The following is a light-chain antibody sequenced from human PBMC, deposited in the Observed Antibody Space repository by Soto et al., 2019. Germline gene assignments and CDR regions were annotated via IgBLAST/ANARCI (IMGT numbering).Light chain of an antibody. V-gene: IGKV2-28*01. CDR2: LGS. CDR1: QSLLHGNGYKY. Sequence: DIVMTQSPRSLPVTPGEPASISCRSSQSLLHGNGYKYVDWYLQKPGQSPQLLIYLGSNRASGVPDRFSGSGSGTDFTLNISRVEAEDIGVYYCMQALQTPLTFGGGTKVDIK. J-gene: IGKJ4*01. CDR3: MQALQTPLT.